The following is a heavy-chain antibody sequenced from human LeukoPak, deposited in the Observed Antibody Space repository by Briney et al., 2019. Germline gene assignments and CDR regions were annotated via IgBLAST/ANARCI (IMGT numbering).Heavy chain of an antibody. CDR1: GFTFSDYA. CDR2: ISSNGLST. V-gene: IGHV3-64D*06. J-gene: IGHJ4*02. D-gene: IGHD3-22*01. Sequence: GGSLRLSCSASGFTFSDYAMPWVRQAPGKGLEYVSAISSNGLSTYYPDSVRGRFTTSKDNSKNTLYLQMSSLRPEDTAVYHCVKDDSYHYETINYGDWGQGTLVTVSS. CDR3: VKDDSYHYETINYGD.